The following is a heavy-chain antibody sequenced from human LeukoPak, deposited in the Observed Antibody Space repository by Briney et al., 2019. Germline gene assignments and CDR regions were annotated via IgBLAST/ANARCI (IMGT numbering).Heavy chain of an antibody. CDR2: IWFDGSNK. Sequence: SLRLSCAGSGFTFSSYGMHWVRQAPGKGLEWVAVIWFDGSNKNYADAVKGRFTISRDNSKNTLDLQMNSLRVKDTALYYCARDGDYYDSSGYYNDWGQGTLVTVFS. J-gene: IGHJ4*02. CDR3: ARDGDYYDSSGYYND. V-gene: IGHV3-33*01. CDR1: GFTFSSYG. D-gene: IGHD3-22*01.